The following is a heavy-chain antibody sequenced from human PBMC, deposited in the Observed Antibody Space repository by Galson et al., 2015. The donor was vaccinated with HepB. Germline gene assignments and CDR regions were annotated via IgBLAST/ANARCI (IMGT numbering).Heavy chain of an antibody. J-gene: IGHJ4*02. V-gene: IGHV3-15*01. Sequence: SLRLSCAGSGFKFYKVWMNWVRQAPGKGLEWVGRIKTKADGETTGYAAPVKDRFTISRDDSTKTVYLQMNSLKTEDTAIYYCSTDADFWGQGTLVTVSS. CDR2: IKTKADGETT. CDR3: STDADF. CDR1: GFKFYKVW.